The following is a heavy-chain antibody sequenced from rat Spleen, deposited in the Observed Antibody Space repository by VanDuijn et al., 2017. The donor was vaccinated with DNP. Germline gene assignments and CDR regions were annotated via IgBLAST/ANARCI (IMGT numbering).Heavy chain of an antibody. J-gene: IGHJ2*01. CDR1: GFTFSDYA. CDR2: IIFDGSTT. D-gene: IGHD1-1*01. Sequence: EVQLVESGGGLVQPGNSLKLSCTASGFTFSDYAMAWVRQSPKKGLEWVATIIFDGSTTYYRDSVKGRFTISRDNAKSTLFLQMDSLRSEDTATYYCTRRAGLSYYFDYWGQGVMVTVSS. V-gene: IGHV5-17*01. CDR3: TRRAGLSYYFDY.